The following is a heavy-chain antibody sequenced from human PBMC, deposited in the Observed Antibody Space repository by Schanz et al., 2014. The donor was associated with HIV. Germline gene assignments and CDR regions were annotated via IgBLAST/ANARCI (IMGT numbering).Heavy chain of an antibody. CDR2: LSGSGSNI. CDR1: GFSFSDYH. Sequence: QVQLVESGGDLVKPGGSLRLSCTASGFSFSDYHMSWIRQAPGKGLEWVSSLSGSGSNIYYADSVKGRFTISRDNGKNSLFLQMNSLRAEDTAVYYCASGRRSGIGWRMDVWGQGTTVSVSS. J-gene: IGHJ6*02. CDR3: ASGRRSGIGWRMDV. D-gene: IGHD6-19*01. V-gene: IGHV3-11*01.